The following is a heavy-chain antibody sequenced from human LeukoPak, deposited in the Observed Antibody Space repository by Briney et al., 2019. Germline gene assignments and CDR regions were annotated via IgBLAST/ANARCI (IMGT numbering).Heavy chain of an antibody. V-gene: IGHV4-61*01. J-gene: IGHJ4*02. CDR1: GGSVSSSSYY. D-gene: IGHD3-22*01. CDR2: IYYSGST. CDR3: ARGRPFGYYDSSDRRAFDY. Sequence: SETLSLTCTVSGGSVSSSSYYWSWIRQPPGKGLEWIGYIYYSGSTNYNPSLKSRVAISVDMSKNQFSLKLSSVTAADTAVYYCARGRPFGYYDSSDRRAFDYWGQGTLVTVSS.